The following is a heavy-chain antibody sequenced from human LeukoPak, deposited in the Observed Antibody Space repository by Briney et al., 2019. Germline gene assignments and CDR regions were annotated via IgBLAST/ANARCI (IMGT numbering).Heavy chain of an antibody. CDR1: GGSFSGYY. V-gene: IGHV4-34*01. Sequence: PSETLSLTCAVYGGSFSGYYWSSIRQPPGKGLEWIGEINHSGSTNYNPSLKSRVTISVDTSKDQFSLKLSSVTAADTAVYYCARGPMHGPRYYFDYWGQGTLVTVSS. CDR2: INHSGST. J-gene: IGHJ4*02. CDR3: ARGPMHGPRYYFDY.